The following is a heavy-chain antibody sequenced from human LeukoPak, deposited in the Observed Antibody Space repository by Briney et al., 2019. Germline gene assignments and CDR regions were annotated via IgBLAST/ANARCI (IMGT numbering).Heavy chain of an antibody. V-gene: IGHV1-18*01. Sequence: GASVKVSCKASGYPFSSYGLSWVRQAPGQGLEWMGWISAYNGETNYAQKFQGRVTMTTDTSTSTAYMELRSLRSDDTAVYYCARDPIKEWEILYHYNYMDVWGKGTTVTISS. J-gene: IGHJ6*03. CDR3: ARDPIKEWEILYHYNYMDV. CDR2: ISAYNGET. CDR1: GYPFSSYG. D-gene: IGHD1-26*01.